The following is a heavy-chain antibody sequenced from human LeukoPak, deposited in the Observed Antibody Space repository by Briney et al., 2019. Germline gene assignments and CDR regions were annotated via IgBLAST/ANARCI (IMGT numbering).Heavy chain of an antibody. CDR1: GYTFTSYA. V-gene: IGHV7-4-1*02. CDR3: ARTDIVVVPAAIRFDP. CDR2: INTNTGNP. D-gene: IGHD2-2*01. Sequence: ASVKVSCKASGYTFTSYAMNWVRQAPGQGLEWMGWINTNTGNPTYAQGFTGRFVFSLDTSVSTAYLQISSLKAEDTAVYYCARTDIVVVPAAIRFDPWGQGTLVTVSS. J-gene: IGHJ5*02.